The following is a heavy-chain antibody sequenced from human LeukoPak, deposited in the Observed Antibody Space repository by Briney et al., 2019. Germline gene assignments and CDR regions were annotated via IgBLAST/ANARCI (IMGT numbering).Heavy chain of an antibody. Sequence: ASVKVSCKASGGTFSSYAISWVRQAPGQGLEWMGGIIPIFGTANYAQKFQGRVTITAEKSTSTAYMELSSLRSEDTAVYYCARVAGSGSYYSDYWGQGTLVTVSS. CDR3: ARVAGSGSYYSDY. D-gene: IGHD3-10*01. CDR1: GGTFSSYA. J-gene: IGHJ4*02. CDR2: IIPIFGTA. V-gene: IGHV1-69*06.